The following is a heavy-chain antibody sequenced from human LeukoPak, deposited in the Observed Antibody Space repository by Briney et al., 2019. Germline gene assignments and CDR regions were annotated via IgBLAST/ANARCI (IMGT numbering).Heavy chain of an antibody. V-gene: IGHV3-11*01. CDR2: ISSSVSTI. CDR1: GFTFSDYY. Sequence: VGSLRLSCAASGFTFSDYYMSWIRQAPGKGLEWVSYISSSVSTIYYADSVKGRFTITRDNAKNSLHLKKNRLRAEDTDVYYWARTAAGGTWGLVGCCFDYWGQGTLVTDSS. D-gene: IGHD6-13*01. J-gene: IGHJ4*02. CDR3: ARTAAGGTWGLVGCCFDY.